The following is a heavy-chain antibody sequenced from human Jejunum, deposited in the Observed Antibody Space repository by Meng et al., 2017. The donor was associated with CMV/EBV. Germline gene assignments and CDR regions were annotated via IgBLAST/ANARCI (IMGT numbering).Heavy chain of an antibody. V-gene: IGHV3-21*01. J-gene: IGHJ4*02. CDR1: GSTFHPDT. D-gene: IGHD3-3*01. Sequence: AASGSTFHPDTLNWVRQSPGKGLEWVSSITSGSGYMFYADSVKGRFTISRDNAKKSLYLQMNSLTAADTAIYYCATDYRLGAGPNWGQGTLVTVSS. CDR3: ATDYRLGAGPN. CDR2: ITSGSGYM.